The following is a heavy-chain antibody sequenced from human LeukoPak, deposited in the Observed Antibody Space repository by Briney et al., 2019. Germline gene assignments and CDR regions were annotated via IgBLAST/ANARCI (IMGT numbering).Heavy chain of an antibody. CDR2: INHSGST. J-gene: IGHJ4*02. CDR1: GGSFSDYY. CDR3: ARLSYSSGWHFDY. Sequence: SETLSLTCAVYGGSFSDYYWSWIRQPPGKGLEWIGEINHSGSTNYNPSLKSRVTISIDTSKNQFSLKLSSVTAADTAVYYCARLSYSSGWHFDYWGQGTLVTVSS. V-gene: IGHV4-34*01. D-gene: IGHD6-19*01.